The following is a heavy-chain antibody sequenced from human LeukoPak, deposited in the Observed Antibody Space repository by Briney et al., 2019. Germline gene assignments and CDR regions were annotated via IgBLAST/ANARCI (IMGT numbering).Heavy chain of an antibody. V-gene: IGHV3-49*04. CDR1: GFTFGDYA. J-gene: IGHJ6*03. CDR2: IRSKVYGGTT. CDR3: ARAWSRGGYYMDV. Sequence: GGSLRLSCTAFGFTFGDYAMSWVRQAPGKGLEWVGFIRSKVYGGTTEYAASVKGRFTISRDDSKNIAYLQMNSLRAEDTAVYYCARAWSRGGYYMDVWGKGTTVTVSS. D-gene: IGHD2-15*01.